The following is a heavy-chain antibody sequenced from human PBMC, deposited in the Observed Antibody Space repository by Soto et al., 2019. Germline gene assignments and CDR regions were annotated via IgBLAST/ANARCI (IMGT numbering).Heavy chain of an antibody. D-gene: IGHD2-8*01. Sequence: SQTLSLTCAISGDSVYSNSVAWSWIRQSTSRGLEWLGRTYYRSKWYYEYAVSVKSRITITSDTSKNLFSLQLNSVTPDDTAVYYCASLIRNSWLDSWGQGTLVTVSS. J-gene: IGHJ5*01. CDR2: TYYRSKWYY. CDR3: ASLIRNSWLDS. V-gene: IGHV6-1*01. CDR1: GDSVYSNSVA.